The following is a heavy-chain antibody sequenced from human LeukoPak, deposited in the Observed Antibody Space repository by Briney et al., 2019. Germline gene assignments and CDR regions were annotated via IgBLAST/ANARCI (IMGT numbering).Heavy chain of an antibody. CDR2: IYPGDSDT. D-gene: IGHD4-23*01. Sequence: GEPLKISCKGSRYSFTGYWIGWVRQMPGKRLEWMGIIYPGDSDTRYSPSFPGQVTVSVDKSISTAYLQWSSLKASDTAMYYCARNYGGNSDYYFDYWGQGTLVTVSS. J-gene: IGHJ4*02. CDR3: ARNYGGNSDYYFDY. V-gene: IGHV5-51*01. CDR1: RYSFTGYW.